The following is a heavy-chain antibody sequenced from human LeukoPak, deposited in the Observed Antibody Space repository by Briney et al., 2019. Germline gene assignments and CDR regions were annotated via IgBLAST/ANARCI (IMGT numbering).Heavy chain of an antibody. J-gene: IGHJ4*02. CDR3: ARGLTTVTYPYFDY. D-gene: IGHD4-17*01. CDR1: GGSFSGYY. CDR2: INHSGST. V-gene: IGHV4-34*01. Sequence: SETLSLTCAVYGGSFSGYYRSWIRQPPGKGLEWIGEINHSGSTNYNPSLKSRVTISVDTSKNQFSLKLSSVTAADTAVYYCARGLTTVTYPYFDYWGQGTLVTVSS.